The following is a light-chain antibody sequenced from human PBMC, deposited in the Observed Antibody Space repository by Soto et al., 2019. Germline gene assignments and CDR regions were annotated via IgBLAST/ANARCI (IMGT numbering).Light chain of an antibody. CDR3: QQYDNLPLT. Sequence: DIQMTQSPSSLSASVGDRVTITCQATQDISKSLNWYQQKPGKAPKLLIYEAFNLEAGVPSRFSGSESGTDFTFTISSLQPEDIATYYCQQYDNLPLTLGGGTKVDIK. CDR1: QDISKS. V-gene: IGKV1-33*01. J-gene: IGKJ4*01. CDR2: EAF.